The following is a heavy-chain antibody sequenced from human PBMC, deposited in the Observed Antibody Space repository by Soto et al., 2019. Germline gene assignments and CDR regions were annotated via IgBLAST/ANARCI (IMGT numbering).Heavy chain of an antibody. Sequence: EVQLLESGGGLVQPGGSLRLSCAASGFTFSSYAMSWVLQAPGKGLEWVSAISGSGGSTYYADSVKGRFTISRDNSKNTLYLQMNSLRAEDTAVYYCASSKTVAATERYDYWGQGTLVTVSS. CDR3: ASSKTVAATERYDY. J-gene: IGHJ4*02. D-gene: IGHD2-15*01. CDR2: ISGSGGST. V-gene: IGHV3-23*01. CDR1: GFTFSSYA.